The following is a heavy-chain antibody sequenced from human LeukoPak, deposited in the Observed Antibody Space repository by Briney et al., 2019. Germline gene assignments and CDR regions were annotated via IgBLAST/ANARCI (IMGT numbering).Heavy chain of an antibody. CDR2: ISSSSSYI. Sequence: GGSLRLSCAASGFTFSSYSMNWVRQAPGKGLEWVSSISSSSSYIYYADSVKGRFTISRDNAKNSLYLQITSLRAEDTAVYYCARGYCSSTSCYGYYYYGMDVWGQGTTVTVSS. D-gene: IGHD2-2*01. J-gene: IGHJ6*02. V-gene: IGHV3-21*01. CDR3: ARGYCSSTSCYGYYYYGMDV. CDR1: GFTFSSYS.